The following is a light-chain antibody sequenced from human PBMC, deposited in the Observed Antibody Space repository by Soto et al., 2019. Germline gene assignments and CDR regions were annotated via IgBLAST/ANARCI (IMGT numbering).Light chain of an antibody. CDR2: LGS. CDR1: QSLLHSNGYNY. CDR3: MQALQTPFT. J-gene: IGKJ3*01. V-gene: IGKV2-28*01. Sequence: DIVMTQSPLSLPVTPGEPAPISCRSSQSLLHSNGYNYLDWYLQKPGQSPQLLNYLGSNRSSGVPDRVSGSGSGTDFTLKISRVEAEDVGVYYCMQALQTPFTFGPGTKVDIK.